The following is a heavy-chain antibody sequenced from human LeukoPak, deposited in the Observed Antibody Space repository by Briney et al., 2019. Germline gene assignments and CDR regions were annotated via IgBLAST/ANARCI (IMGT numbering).Heavy chain of an antibody. Sequence: PSETLSLTCSVSGGSISGYYWSWIRQPPGKGPEWIGYIYYSWSTNYSPSLKSRVTISVDTSKNQFSLKLTSLTAADTAVYYCARAAAAGPHYYYGMDVWGKGTTVTVSS. CDR1: GGSISGYY. CDR3: ARAAAAGPHYYYGMDV. V-gene: IGHV4-59*01. CDR2: IYYSWST. J-gene: IGHJ6*04. D-gene: IGHD6-13*01.